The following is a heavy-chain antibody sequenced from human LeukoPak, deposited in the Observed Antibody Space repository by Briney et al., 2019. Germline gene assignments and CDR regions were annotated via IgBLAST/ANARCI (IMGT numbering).Heavy chain of an antibody. V-gene: IGHV3-33*08. J-gene: IGHJ4*02. CDR2: IWYDGSNK. Sequence: PGGSLRPSCAASGFTFSSYGMHWVRQAPGKGLEWVAVIWYDGSNKYYADSVKGRFTISRDNSKNTLYLQMNSLGAEDTAVYYCARELTYDYVWGSYRYFDYWGQGTLVTVSS. D-gene: IGHD3-16*02. CDR1: GFTFSSYG. CDR3: ARELTYDYVWGSYRYFDY.